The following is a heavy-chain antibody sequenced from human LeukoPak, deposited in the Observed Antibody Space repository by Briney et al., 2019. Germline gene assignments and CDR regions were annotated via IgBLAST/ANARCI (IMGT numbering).Heavy chain of an antibody. CDR2: INSDGSST. V-gene: IGHV3-74*01. CDR1: VFTFSSYW. Sequence: GGSLRLSCAASVFTFSSYWMHWVRQAPGKGLVWVSRINSDGSSTSYADSVKGRFTISRDNAKNTLYLQMNSLRGGDTAVYYCATYSSSWHAIDYWGQGTLVTVSS. D-gene: IGHD6-13*01. CDR3: ATYSSSWHAIDY. J-gene: IGHJ4*02.